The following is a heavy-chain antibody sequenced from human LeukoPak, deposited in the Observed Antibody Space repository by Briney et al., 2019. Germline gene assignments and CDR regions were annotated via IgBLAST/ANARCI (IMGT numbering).Heavy chain of an antibody. J-gene: IGHJ4*02. D-gene: IGHD3-22*01. CDR3: ARDGSHYYDSSGYFDY. Sequence: GGSLRLSCAASGFTFSIYGMHWVHQAPGKGLEWVAVIWYDGSNKYYADSVKGRFTISRDNSKNTLYLQMNSLRAEDTAVYYCARDGSHYYDSSGYFDYWGQGTLVTVSS. CDR1: GFTFSIYG. V-gene: IGHV3-33*01. CDR2: IWYDGSNK.